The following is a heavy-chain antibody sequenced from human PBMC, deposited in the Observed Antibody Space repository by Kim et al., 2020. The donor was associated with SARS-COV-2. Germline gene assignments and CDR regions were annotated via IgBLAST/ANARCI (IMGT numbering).Heavy chain of an antibody. V-gene: IGHV3-11*01. CDR2: ISTSGSSI. D-gene: IGHD4-17*01. CDR1: GFSFNYSY. Sequence: GGSLRLSCAASGFSFNYSYMSWVRQAPGKGLEWLTYISTSGSSIYYVDSVRGRFTISRDNAKNSLYLQMDSLRVEDTAVYYCARHPHDYAPISFDPWGQG. J-gene: IGHJ5*02. CDR3: ARHPHDYAPISFDP.